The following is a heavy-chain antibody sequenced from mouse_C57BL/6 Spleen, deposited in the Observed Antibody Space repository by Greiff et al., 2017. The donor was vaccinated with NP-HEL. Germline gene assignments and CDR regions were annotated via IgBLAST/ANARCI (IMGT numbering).Heavy chain of an antibody. V-gene: IGHV5-4*01. J-gene: IGHJ2*01. CDR1: GFTFSSYA. Sequence: EVHLVDSGGGLVKPGGSLKLSCAASGFTFSSYAMSWVRQTPEKRLEWVATISDGGSYTYYPDNVKGRFTISRDNAKNNLYLQMSHLKSEDTAMYYCARDSYYGSSYDYWGQGTTLTVSS. CDR2: ISDGGSYT. D-gene: IGHD1-1*01. CDR3: ARDSYYGSSYDY.